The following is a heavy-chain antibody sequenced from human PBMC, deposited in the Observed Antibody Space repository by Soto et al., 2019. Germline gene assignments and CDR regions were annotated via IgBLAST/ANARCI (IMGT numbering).Heavy chain of an antibody. CDR2: ISAYNGNT. CDR3: AREAYYGSGSYAFDI. D-gene: IGHD3-10*01. V-gene: IGHV1-18*03. Sequence: QVQLVQSGAEVKKPGASVKVSCKASGYTFTSYGSSWVRQAPGHGLERMGWISAYNGNTNYAQKLQGRVTMTTDTSTSTAYMELRSLRSDVMAVYYCAREAYYGSGSYAFDIWGQGTMVTVSS. CDR1: GYTFTSYG. J-gene: IGHJ3*02.